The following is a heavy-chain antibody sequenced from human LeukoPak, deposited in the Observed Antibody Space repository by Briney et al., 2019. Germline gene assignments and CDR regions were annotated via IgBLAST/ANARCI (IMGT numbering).Heavy chain of an antibody. Sequence: GASVKVSCKASGYTFTSYGISWVRQAPGQGLEWMGWISAYNGNTNYAQKLQGRVTMTTDTSTSTAYMELRSLRSDDTAVYYCVRDRGYYYDSSGYLFDYWGQGTLVTVSS. CDR3: VRDRGYYYDSSGYLFDY. CDR1: GYTFTSYG. D-gene: IGHD3-22*01. CDR2: ISAYNGNT. V-gene: IGHV1-18*01. J-gene: IGHJ4*02.